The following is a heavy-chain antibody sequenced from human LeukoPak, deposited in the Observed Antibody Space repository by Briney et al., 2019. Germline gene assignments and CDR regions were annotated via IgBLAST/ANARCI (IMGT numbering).Heavy chain of an antibody. Sequence: GGSLRLSCAASGFTFDDYGMSWVRQAPGKGLEWGSGINWNGGSTGYADSVKGRFTISRDNAKNSLYLEMNSLRAEDTALYYCARGVAYYDSSGYYYWGQGNLVTVSS. CDR3: ARGVAYYDSSGYYY. J-gene: IGHJ4*02. D-gene: IGHD3-22*01. V-gene: IGHV3-20*04. CDR2: INWNGGST. CDR1: GFTFDDYG.